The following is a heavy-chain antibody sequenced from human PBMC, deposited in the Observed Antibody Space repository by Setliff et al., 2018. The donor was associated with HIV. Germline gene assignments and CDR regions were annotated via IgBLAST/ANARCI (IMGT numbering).Heavy chain of an antibody. CDR1: GFTFSDSY. CDR3: ARLWSYDYV. Sequence: PGGSLRLSCAASGFTFSDSYMSWIRQAPGKGLEWVSYISSQSTYTNYADSVRGRFTISRDNAKESLYLQMNSLRAEDTGVYYCARLWSYDYVWGKGTTVTVSS. J-gene: IGHJ6*04. D-gene: IGHD3-16*01. V-gene: IGHV3-11*06. CDR2: ISSQSTYT.